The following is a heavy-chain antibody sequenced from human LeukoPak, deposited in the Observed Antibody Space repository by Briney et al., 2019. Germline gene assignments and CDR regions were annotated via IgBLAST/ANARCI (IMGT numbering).Heavy chain of an antibody. Sequence: GGSLRLSCAASGFTVSSNYMSWVRQAPGKGLEWVSVIYSGGSTYYADSVKGRFTISRDNSKNTLYLQMNSLRAEDTAVYYCAKRSSGRFYDDYWGQGTLVTVSS. V-gene: IGHV3-53*01. CDR1: GFTVSSNY. D-gene: IGHD6-13*01. CDR3: AKRSSGRFYDDY. J-gene: IGHJ4*02. CDR2: IYSGGST.